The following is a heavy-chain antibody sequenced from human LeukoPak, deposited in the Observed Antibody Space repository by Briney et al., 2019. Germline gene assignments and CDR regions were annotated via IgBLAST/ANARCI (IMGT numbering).Heavy chain of an antibody. V-gene: IGHV1-69*13. CDR3: ARNNWFDP. CDR1: GGTFSSYA. J-gene: IGHJ5*02. CDR2: VIPIFGTA. Sequence: PEASVKVSCKASGGTFSSYAISWARQAPGQGLEWMGGVIPIFGTANYAQKFQGRVTITADESTSTAYMELSSLRSEDTAVYYCARNNWFDPWGQGTLVTVSS.